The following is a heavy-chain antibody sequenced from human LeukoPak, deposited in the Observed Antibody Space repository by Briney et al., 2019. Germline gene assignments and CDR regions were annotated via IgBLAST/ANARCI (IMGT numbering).Heavy chain of an antibody. J-gene: IGHJ2*01. CDR1: VGSISSYH. Sequence: PSETLSLTCTVSVGSISSYHWSWIRQPAGKGLEWIGRIYTSGSTNYNPSLKSRVTMSVDTSKNQFSLKLSSVTAADTAVYYCARTYGSSGLGYFDLWGRGTLVTVSS. V-gene: IGHV4-4*07. CDR3: ARTYGSSGLGYFDL. CDR2: IYTSGST. D-gene: IGHD6-13*01.